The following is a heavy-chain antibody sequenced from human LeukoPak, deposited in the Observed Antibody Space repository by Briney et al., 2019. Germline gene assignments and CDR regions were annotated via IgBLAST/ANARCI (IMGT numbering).Heavy chain of an antibody. CDR1: GYTFTDYY. Sequence: GASVKVSCKASGYTFTDYYLHWVRQAPRQGLEWVGWISAYNGNTNYAQKLQGRVTMTTDTSTSTAYMELRSLRSDDTAVYYCARSTGSSWSRGGWFDPWGQGTLVTVSS. V-gene: IGHV1-18*04. J-gene: IGHJ5*02. D-gene: IGHD6-13*01. CDR2: ISAYNGNT. CDR3: ARSTGSSWSRGGWFDP.